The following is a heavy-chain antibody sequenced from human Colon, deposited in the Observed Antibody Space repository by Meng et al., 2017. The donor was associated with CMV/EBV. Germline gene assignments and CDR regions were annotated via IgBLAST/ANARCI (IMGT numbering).Heavy chain of an antibody. J-gene: IGHJ4*02. Sequence: ASGFTLTSYAIHWVRQAPGKGLEWVGVISNDGSDEYHGDFVRGRFTISRDNSKNMLYLQMNSLRPEDTATYYCAKVGPYCGGDCFDYWGPGTLVTVSS. V-gene: IGHV3-30*18. CDR1: GFTLTSYA. CDR3: AKVGPYCGGDCFDY. D-gene: IGHD2-21*01. CDR2: ISNDGSDE.